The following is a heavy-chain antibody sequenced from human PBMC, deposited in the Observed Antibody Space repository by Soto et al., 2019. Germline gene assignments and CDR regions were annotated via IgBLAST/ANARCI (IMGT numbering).Heavy chain of an antibody. CDR1: GYTFTSYY. V-gene: IGHV1-46*03. J-gene: IGHJ3*01. CDR3: TRSIITTAGTDAFDL. CDR2: ISPSSGGT. Sequence: QVQLVQSGAEVKKPGASVRVSCKASGYTFTSYYIHWVRQAPGQGPEWMGMISPSSGGTDYAQKFQVRVTTTRDTSTSTVYMELSSLRSKDTAVYFCTRSIITTAGTDAFDLWGQGTLVTVSS. D-gene: IGHD6-13*01.